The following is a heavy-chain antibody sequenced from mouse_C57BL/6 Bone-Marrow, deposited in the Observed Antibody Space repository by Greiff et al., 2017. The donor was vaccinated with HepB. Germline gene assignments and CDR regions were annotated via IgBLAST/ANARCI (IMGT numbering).Heavy chain of an antibody. D-gene: IGHD1-1*01. Sequence: QVQLQQSGAELAKPGASVKLSCKASGYTFTSYWMHWVKQRPGQGLEWIGYINPSSGYTKYNQKFKDKATLTADKSSSTAYMQLSSLTYEDSAVYYCAKDYGSSVYYFDYWGQGTTLTVAS. CDR3: AKDYGSSVYYFDY. J-gene: IGHJ2*01. CDR2: INPSSGYT. CDR1: GYTFTSYW. V-gene: IGHV1-7*01.